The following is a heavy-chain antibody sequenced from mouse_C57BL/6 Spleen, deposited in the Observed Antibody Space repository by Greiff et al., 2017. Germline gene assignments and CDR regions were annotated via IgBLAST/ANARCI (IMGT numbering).Heavy chain of an antibody. J-gene: IGHJ4*01. CDR2: IDPENGDT. CDR1: GFNIKDDY. V-gene: IGHV14-4*01. CDR3: TSSTDYAMDY. Sequence: VQLQQSGAELLRPGASVKLSCTASGFNIKDDYMHWVKQRPEQGLEWIGWIDPENGDTEYASKFQGKATITADTSSNTAYLQLSSLTSEDTAVYYCTSSTDYAMDYWGQGTSVTVSS.